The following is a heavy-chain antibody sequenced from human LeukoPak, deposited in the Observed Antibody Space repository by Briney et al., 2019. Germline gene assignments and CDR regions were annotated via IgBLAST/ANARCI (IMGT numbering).Heavy chain of an antibody. CDR3: ARDLSNDFWSGYNDD. CDR2: ISYDGNNK. V-gene: IGHV3-30-3*01. Sequence: GRSLRLSCAASGFTFSSFAMHWVRLAPGKGLEWVALISYDGNNKYYADSVKGRFTISRDISKNTLYLQMNSLRIEDTAVYYCARDLSNDFWSGYNDDWGQGTLVTVSS. J-gene: IGHJ4*02. CDR1: GFTFSSFA. D-gene: IGHD3-3*01.